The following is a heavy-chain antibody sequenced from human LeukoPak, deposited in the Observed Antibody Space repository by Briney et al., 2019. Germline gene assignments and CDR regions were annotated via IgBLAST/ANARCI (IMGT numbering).Heavy chain of an antibody. CDR2: ISSNGGST. V-gene: IGHV3-64*01. CDR1: GFTFSSYA. J-gene: IGHJ3*02. D-gene: IGHD3-10*01. Sequence: GGSLRLSCAASGFTFSSYAMHWVRQAPGKGLAYVSVISSNGGSTYYATSVKGRFTVSRDNSKNTLYLQMGSLRAEDMAVYYCARTRVITMVRGVVPLDAFDIWGQGTMVTVSS. CDR3: ARTRVITMVRGVVPLDAFDI.